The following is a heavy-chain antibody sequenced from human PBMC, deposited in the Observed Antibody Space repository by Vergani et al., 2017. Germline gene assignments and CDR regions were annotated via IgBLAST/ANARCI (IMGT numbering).Heavy chain of an antibody. V-gene: IGHV1-46*03. CDR3: AKPHGDILPPDPRRLYY. CDR1: GYTFTNYY. J-gene: IGHJ4*02. D-gene: IGHD1-14*01. CDR2: INPSGGST. Sequence: QVQLVQSGAEVKKPGASVKVSCKASGYTFTNYYIHWVRQAPGQGLEWMGIINPSGGSTTYAQQFQGRLTMTRDTSKSTVYMDLSNLRSEDTAVYYCAKPHGDILPPDPRRLYYWGQGTLVTVSS.